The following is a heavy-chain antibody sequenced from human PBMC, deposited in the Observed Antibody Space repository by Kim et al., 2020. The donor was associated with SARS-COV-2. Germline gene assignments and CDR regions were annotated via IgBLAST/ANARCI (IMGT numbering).Heavy chain of an antibody. J-gene: IGHJ6*02. CDR3: VRGAVAGTYGIDV. Sequence: YPSSLKGRFTIARENAKNSFYLQMNNLGVGDTAVYYCVRGAVAGTYGIDVWGQGTTVTVSS. V-gene: IGHV3-13*01. D-gene: IGHD6-19*01.